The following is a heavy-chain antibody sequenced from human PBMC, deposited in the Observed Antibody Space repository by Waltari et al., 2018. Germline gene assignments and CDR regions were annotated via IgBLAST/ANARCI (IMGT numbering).Heavy chain of an antibody. V-gene: IGHV3-53*01. CDR1: GFPVSRNS. CDR2: IYSGGST. CDR3: AREGYGTYYYYGMDV. Sequence: EVQLVESGGGLLRPGGSLGLSFAASGFPVSRNSMSWVRQAPGKGLEWVSVIYSGGSTYYADSVKGRFTISRDNSKNTLYLQMNSLRAEDTAVYYCAREGYGTYYYYGMDVWGQGTTVTVSS. J-gene: IGHJ6*02. D-gene: IGHD6-13*01.